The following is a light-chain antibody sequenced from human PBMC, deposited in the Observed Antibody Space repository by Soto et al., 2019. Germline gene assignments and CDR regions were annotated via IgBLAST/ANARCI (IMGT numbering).Light chain of an antibody. CDR2: GAS. CDR3: QERSRWPRAT. J-gene: IGKJ4*01. Sequence: EIVLTQSPGTLSLSPGERATLSCRASQSVSSSYLAWYQHKLGQAPRLLIYGASSRATGTPDRFSGSGSGTDFTLTISRLEPEDFAVYYCQERSRWPRATFGGGTKVEIK. CDR1: QSVSSSY. V-gene: IGKV3D-20*02.